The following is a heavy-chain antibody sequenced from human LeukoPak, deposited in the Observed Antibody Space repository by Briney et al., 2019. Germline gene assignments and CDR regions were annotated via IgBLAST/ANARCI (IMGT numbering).Heavy chain of an antibody. Sequence: ASVKVSCKASGYTFTGYYMHWVRQAPGQGLEWMGWINPNSGGTNYAQKLQGRVTMTTDTSTSTAYMELRSLRSDDTAVYYCARERGYSGYRGRLFDPWGQGTLVTVSS. CDR2: INPNSGGT. J-gene: IGHJ5*02. V-gene: IGHV1-2*02. D-gene: IGHD5-12*01. CDR1: GYTFTGYY. CDR3: ARERGYSGYRGRLFDP.